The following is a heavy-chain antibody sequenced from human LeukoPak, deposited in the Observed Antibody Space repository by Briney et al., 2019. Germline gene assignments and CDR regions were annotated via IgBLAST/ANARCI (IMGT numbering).Heavy chain of an antibody. Sequence: ASVKASCKASGYTFSGYYMHWVRQAPGQGLEWMGWINPNSGGTKYAQRFQGRVTMTRDTSISTAYMELSRLRSDDTAVYYCATEVTDWGQGTLVTVSS. V-gene: IGHV1-2*02. CDR3: ATEVTD. D-gene: IGHD5-18*01. J-gene: IGHJ4*02. CDR2: INPNSGGT. CDR1: GYTFSGYY.